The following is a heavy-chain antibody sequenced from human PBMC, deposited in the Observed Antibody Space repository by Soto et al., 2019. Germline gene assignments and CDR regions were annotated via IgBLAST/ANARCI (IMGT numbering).Heavy chain of an antibody. Sequence: SETLSPTCVVSGYSISSGYYWGWIRQPPGKGLERVGRIYHSGRTYYNPSLKRRATMSVDTSKNQLSLKLSSLNDPATAMYKSARSWRSPPYYFDYWGHGTLVTVSS. CDR3: ARSWRSPPYYFDY. D-gene: IGHD1-1*01. CDR1: GYSISSGYY. J-gene: IGHJ4*01. CDR2: IYHSGRT. V-gene: IGHV4-38-2*01.